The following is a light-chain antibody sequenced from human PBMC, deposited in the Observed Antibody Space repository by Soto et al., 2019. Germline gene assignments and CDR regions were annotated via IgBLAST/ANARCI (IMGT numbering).Light chain of an antibody. J-gene: IGKJ4*01. CDR3: QHYGSLVLT. V-gene: IGKV3-20*01. CDR1: QSVSSSY. Sequence: EIVLTQSPGTLSLSPGERATLSCRASQSVSSSYLAWYQQKPGQAPRLLIYGASSRATGIPDMFSGSGSGTDVTLTISRLEPEDFAVYYCQHYGSLVLTFGGGTKVEIK. CDR2: GAS.